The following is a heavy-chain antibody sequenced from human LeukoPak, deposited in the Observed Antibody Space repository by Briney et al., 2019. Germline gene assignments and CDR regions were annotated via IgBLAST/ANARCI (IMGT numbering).Heavy chain of an antibody. Sequence: PGGSLRLSCVASGFSFSSNYMTWVRQAPGKGLEWVSLIYADGKTYYADSVKGRFTISRDNSRNTLYLQMENLRAEDTGVYFCARPFSGSYGYWGQGTLVTVSS. V-gene: IGHV3-66*01. CDR1: GFSFSSNY. CDR3: ARPFSGSYGY. CDR2: IYADGKT. J-gene: IGHJ4*02. D-gene: IGHD1-26*01.